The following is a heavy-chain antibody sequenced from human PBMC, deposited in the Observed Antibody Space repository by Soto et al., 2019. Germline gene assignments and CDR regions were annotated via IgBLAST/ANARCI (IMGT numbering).Heavy chain of an antibody. CDR1: GGSINNGAYY. CDR3: ATADGFGVVTPFFEY. J-gene: IGHJ4*02. V-gene: IGHV4-31*03. CDR2: IYYSGGT. D-gene: IGHD3-3*01. Sequence: PSETLSLTCIVSGGSINNGAYYWSWIRQHPGKGLEWIGYIYYSGGTYYNPSLKSRVTISLDTSKNHFSLNLDSVTAADTAVYYCATADGFGVVTPFFEYWGQGTLVTVSS.